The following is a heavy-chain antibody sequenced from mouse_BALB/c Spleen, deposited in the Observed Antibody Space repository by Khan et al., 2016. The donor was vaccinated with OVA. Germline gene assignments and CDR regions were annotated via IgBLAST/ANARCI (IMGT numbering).Heavy chain of an antibody. V-gene: IGHV1-31*01. D-gene: IGHD2-2*01. CDR1: GYSFTSYY. CDR2: VDPFSAVT. CDR3: TRHGYVAWFNY. J-gene: IGHJ3*01. Sequence: VQLQQSGPELMKPGASVKISCKASGYSFTSYYIHWVMQSRGQSLEWIGYVDPFSAVTTYNQKFKGKATLTVDNASSTAYIHISNLTSEDSAVYYCTRHGYVAWFNYWGQGTLVTVSA.